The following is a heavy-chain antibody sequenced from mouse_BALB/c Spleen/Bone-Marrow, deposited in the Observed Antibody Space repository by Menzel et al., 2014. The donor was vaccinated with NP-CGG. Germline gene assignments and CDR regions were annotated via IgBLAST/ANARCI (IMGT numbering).Heavy chain of an antibody. Sequence: EVKLVESGGGLVQPGGSLRLSCATSGFTFTDYCMNWVRQPPGKALEWLGFIRNKANGYTTEYSASVKSRFTISRDNSQNILYLQMNTLRVDDSATYYCARDKGRVFFDYWGQGTTLTVSS. CDR1: GFTFTDYC. J-gene: IGHJ2*01. CDR3: ARDKGRVFFDY. V-gene: IGHV7-3*02. CDR2: IRNKANGYTT.